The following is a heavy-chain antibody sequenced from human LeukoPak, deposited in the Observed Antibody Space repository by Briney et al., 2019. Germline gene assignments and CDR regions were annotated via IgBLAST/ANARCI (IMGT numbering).Heavy chain of an antibody. CDR2: ISYDGSNK. D-gene: IGHD2-2*01. V-gene: IGHV3-30*04. Sequence: GGSLRLSCAASGFTFSSYAMHWVRQAPGKGLEWVAVISYDGSNKYYADSVKGRFTISRDNSKNTLYLQMNSLRAEDTAVYYCARSGGYCSSTSCRAPYYYYGMDVWGKGTTVTVSS. CDR1: GFTFSSYA. J-gene: IGHJ6*04. CDR3: ARSGGYCSSTSCRAPYYYYGMDV.